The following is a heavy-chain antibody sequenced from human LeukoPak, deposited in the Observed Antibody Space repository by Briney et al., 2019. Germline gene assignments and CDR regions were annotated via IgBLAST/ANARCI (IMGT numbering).Heavy chain of an antibody. CDR2: INHSGST. J-gene: IGHJ4*02. D-gene: IGHD3-10*01. CDR1: XX. CDR3: ARSFYYGSGSYYHPYFDY. Sequence: XXXXWIRQPPGKGLEWIGEINHSGSTNYNPSLKSRVTISVDTSKNQFSLKLSSVTAADTAVYYCARSFYYGSGSYYHPYFDYWGQGTLVTVSS. V-gene: IGHV4-34*01.